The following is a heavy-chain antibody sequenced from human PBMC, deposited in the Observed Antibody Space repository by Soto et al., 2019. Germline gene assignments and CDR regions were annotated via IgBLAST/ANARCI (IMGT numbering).Heavy chain of an antibody. D-gene: IGHD2-15*01. CDR2: IPGSSTST. V-gene: IGHV3-23*01. J-gene: IGHJ4*02. Sequence: EVQLLESGGGLVQPGGSLRLSCAASGFTFSSYAMSWVRQSPGKGLEWVSAIPGSSTSTYYAGSVKGRFTISRDNSKNTLYLQMNSPRVEDTAVYYCAKIGDSSAVSLPLVLLDHWGQGALVTVSS. CDR1: GFTFSSYA. CDR3: AKIGDSSAVSLPLVLLDH.